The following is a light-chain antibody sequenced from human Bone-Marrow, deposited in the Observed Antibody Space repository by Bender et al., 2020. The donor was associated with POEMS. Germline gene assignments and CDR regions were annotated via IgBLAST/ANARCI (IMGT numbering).Light chain of an antibody. CDR3: CSYTSSITLGL. V-gene: IGLV1-40*01. CDR1: SSNTGSGYD. CDR2: GYN. Sequence: QSVLTQPPSVSGAPGQRVTISCTGSSSNTGSGYDINWYQHLPGTAPKLLIYGYNNRPSGVPDRFSGSKSGNTASLTISGLLPEDEADYYCCSYTSSITLGLFGGGTKVTVL. J-gene: IGLJ3*02.